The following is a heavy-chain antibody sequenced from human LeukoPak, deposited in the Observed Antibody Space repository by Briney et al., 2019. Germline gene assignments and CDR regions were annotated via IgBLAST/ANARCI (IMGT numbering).Heavy chain of an antibody. V-gene: IGHV4-34*01. CDR1: GGSFSGYY. D-gene: IGHD3-3*01. Sequence: SETLSLTCAVYGGSFSGYYWSWIRQPPGKGLEWIGEINHSGSTNYNPSLKSRVTISVDTSKNQFSLKLSSVTAADTAVYYCARGPTIFGVVIRFHAEYFQHWGQGTLVTVSS. CDR3: ARGPTIFGVVIRFHAEYFQH. J-gene: IGHJ1*01. CDR2: INHSGST.